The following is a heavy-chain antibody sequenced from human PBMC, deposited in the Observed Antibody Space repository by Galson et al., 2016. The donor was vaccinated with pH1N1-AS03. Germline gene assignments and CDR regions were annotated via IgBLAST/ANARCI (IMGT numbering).Heavy chain of an antibody. Sequence: SLRLSCAASGFTFTDHYMTWIRQAPGKGLELISYISSRGSTKYYADSVKGRFAISRDDTKKSVYLQMDRLRVEDTAVYYCARDWGFSWTSRPTFDFWGQGTMVAVSA. CDR1: GFTFTDHY. CDR3: ARDWGFSWTSRPTFDF. V-gene: IGHV3-11*01. CDR2: ISSRGSTK. J-gene: IGHJ3*01. D-gene: IGHD6-13*01.